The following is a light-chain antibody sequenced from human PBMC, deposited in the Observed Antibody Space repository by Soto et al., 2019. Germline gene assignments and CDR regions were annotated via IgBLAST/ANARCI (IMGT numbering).Light chain of an antibody. Sequence: QSVLTQPPSASGSPGQSVTISCTGTRSDVGGYNYVSWYQQHPGKAPKLMIYEVTKRPSGVPDRFSGSKSGNTASLTVSGLLAEDEADYYCSSHAGIINVVFGGGTKVTVL. V-gene: IGLV2-8*01. CDR1: RSDVGGYNY. CDR3: SSHAGIINVV. CDR2: EVT. J-gene: IGLJ3*02.